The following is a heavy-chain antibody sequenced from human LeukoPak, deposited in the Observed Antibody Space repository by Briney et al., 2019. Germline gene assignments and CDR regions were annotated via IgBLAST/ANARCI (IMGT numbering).Heavy chain of an antibody. J-gene: IGHJ6*03. Sequence: PSETLSLTCTVSGGSISSYYWSWIRQPPGKGLEWIGYIYYSGSTNYNPSLKSRVTISVDTSKNQFSLKLSSVTAADTAVYYCARTDQQLPRYYYYMDVWGKGTTVTVSS. D-gene: IGHD6-13*01. CDR1: GGSISSYY. CDR3: ARTDQQLPRYYYYMDV. CDR2: IYYSGST. V-gene: IGHV4-59*08.